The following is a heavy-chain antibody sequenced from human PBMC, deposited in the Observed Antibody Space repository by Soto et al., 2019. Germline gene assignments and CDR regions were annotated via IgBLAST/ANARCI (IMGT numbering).Heavy chain of an antibody. Sequence: QVQLVESGGGVVQPGRSLRLSCAASGFTFSSYGMHWVRQAPGKGLEWVAVISYDGSNKYYSDSVKGRFTISRYNSKNTLYLQMNSLRAEERAVYYCAKMSGSYWYYYGMDVWGQGTTVTVSS. D-gene: IGHD1-26*01. CDR2: ISYDGSNK. CDR3: AKMSGSYWYYYGMDV. J-gene: IGHJ6*02. V-gene: IGHV3-30*18. CDR1: GFTFSSYG.